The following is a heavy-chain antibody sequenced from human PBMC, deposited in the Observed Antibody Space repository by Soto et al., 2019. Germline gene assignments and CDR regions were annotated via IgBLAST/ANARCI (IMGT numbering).Heavy chain of an antibody. J-gene: IGHJ6*02. Sequence: PGGTLRLSCAASGFTFSSYGLSWGRKGPGKGQERVANMKQDGSEKYYVDSVKGRFTISRDNTKNSLYLQMNSLRAEDTAVYYCASLPVTGTHMYSYYYGMDVWGQGTTVTVSS. CDR3: ASLPVTGTHMYSYYYGMDV. V-gene: IGHV3-7*01. D-gene: IGHD1-7*01. CDR2: MKQDGSEK. CDR1: GFTFSSYG.